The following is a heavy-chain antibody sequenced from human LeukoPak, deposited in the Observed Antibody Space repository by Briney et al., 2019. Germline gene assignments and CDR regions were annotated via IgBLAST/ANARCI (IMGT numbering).Heavy chain of an antibody. Sequence: GASVKVSCKASGYTFTSYAMNWVRQAPGQGLELMGWINTNTGNPTYAQGFTGRFVFSLDTSVSMAYLQISSLKAEDTAVYYCARDYTLTLGTTTYFQHWGQGTLVTVSS. CDR3: ARDYTLTLGTTTYFQH. V-gene: IGHV7-4-1*04. CDR2: INTNTGNP. D-gene: IGHD1-7*01. J-gene: IGHJ1*01. CDR1: GYTFTSYA.